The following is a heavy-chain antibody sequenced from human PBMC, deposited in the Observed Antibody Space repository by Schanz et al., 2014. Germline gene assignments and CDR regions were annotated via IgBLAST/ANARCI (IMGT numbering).Heavy chain of an antibody. V-gene: IGHV3-30*02. CDR3: ARDMTIAPA. D-gene: IGHD6-13*01. Sequence: QAELVESGGGVVQPGGSLRLSCEASGFIFSNHGMNWVRQAPGKGLEWVAFIQHDGSRTYYTASLKGRVTISRDNSQNMVYLQMDTLRVEDTAMFYCARDMTIAPAWGQGTLVTVSS. J-gene: IGHJ5*02. CDR1: GFIFSNHG. CDR2: IQHDGSRT.